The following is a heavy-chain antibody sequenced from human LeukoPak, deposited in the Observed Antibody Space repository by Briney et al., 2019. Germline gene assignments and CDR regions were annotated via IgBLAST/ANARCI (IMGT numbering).Heavy chain of an antibody. CDR3: ARLRGYSYGNDAHDI. V-gene: IGHV3-13*01. J-gene: IGHJ3*02. Sequence: GGSLRLSCTASGFNFRTYDMHWVRKGTGKGLEWVSAIGTAGDTHCSGSVEGRFTISREDAKTSLCLQMNSLRAGDTGIYYCARLRGYSYGNDAHDIWGQGTLVTVSS. CDR2: IGTAGDT. D-gene: IGHD5-18*01. CDR1: GFNFRTYD.